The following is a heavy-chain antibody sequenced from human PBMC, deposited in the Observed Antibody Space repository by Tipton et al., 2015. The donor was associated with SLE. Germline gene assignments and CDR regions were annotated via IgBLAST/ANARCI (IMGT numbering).Heavy chain of an antibody. Sequence: CVWIRQHPGKGLEWIGYIYYSGSTYYNPSLKSRVTISVDTSKNQFSLKLSSVTAADTAVYYCARVGVAYDILTGYYKSDAFDIWGQGTMVTVSS. CDR3: ARVGVAYDILTGYYKSDAFDI. D-gene: IGHD3-9*01. V-gene: IGHV4-31*02. J-gene: IGHJ3*02. CDR2: IYYSGST.